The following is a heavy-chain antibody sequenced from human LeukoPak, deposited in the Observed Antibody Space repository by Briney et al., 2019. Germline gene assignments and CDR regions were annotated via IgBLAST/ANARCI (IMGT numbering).Heavy chain of an antibody. V-gene: IGHV3-9*03. D-gene: IGHD6-19*01. CDR3: AKGQSITVAGPLAFDI. J-gene: IGHJ3*02. CDR2: ISWNSGSI. Sequence: GRSLRLSCAASGFTFDDYAMHWVRQAPGKGLEWVSGISWNSGSIGYADSVKGRFTISRDNAKNSLYLQMNSLRAEDMALYYCAKGQSITVAGPLAFDIWGQGTMVTLSS. CDR1: GFTFDDYA.